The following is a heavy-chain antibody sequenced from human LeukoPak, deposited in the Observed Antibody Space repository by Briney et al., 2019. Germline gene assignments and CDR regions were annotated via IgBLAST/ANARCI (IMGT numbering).Heavy chain of an antibody. D-gene: IGHD2/OR15-2a*01. Sequence: SETLSLTCAVSGGSISSGGYSWSWLRQPPGKGLEWIGYIYHSGSTYYNPSLKSRVTISVDRSKNQFSLKLSSVTAADTAVYYCARDKGRAFSFDYWGQGTLVTVSS. CDR1: GGSISSGGYS. CDR3: ARDKGRAFSFDY. V-gene: IGHV4-30-2*01. J-gene: IGHJ4*02. CDR2: IYHSGST.